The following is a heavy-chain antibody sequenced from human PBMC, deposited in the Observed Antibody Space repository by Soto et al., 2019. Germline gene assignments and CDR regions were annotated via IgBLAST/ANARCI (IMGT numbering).Heavy chain of an antibody. CDR2: ISGSGGST. D-gene: IGHD3-9*01. CDR3: AKDRGDILTGYSNPAAYYYYMDV. CDR1: GFTFSSYA. V-gene: IGHV3-23*01. Sequence: GGSLRLSCAASGFTFSSYAMSWVRQAPGKGLEWVSAISGSGGSTYYADSVKGRFTISRDNSKNTLYLQMNSLRAEDTAVYYCAKDRGDILTGYSNPAAYYYYMDVWGKGTTVTVSS. J-gene: IGHJ6*03.